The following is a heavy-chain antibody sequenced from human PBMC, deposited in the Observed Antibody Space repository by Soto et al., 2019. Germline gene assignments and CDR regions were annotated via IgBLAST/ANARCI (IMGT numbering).Heavy chain of an antibody. CDR3: ARAGRQQLVRNSHFDY. J-gene: IGHJ4*02. CDR1: GGFI. CDR2: IYNSGST. Sequence: SETLSLTCTVSGGFIWGWIRQSPDKGLEWIGYIYNSGSTNYNPSLKSRVTISADTSKNQLSLKLSSVTAADTAVYYCARAGRQQLVRNSHFDYWGQGTLVTVSS. V-gene: IGHV4-59*12. D-gene: IGHD6-13*01.